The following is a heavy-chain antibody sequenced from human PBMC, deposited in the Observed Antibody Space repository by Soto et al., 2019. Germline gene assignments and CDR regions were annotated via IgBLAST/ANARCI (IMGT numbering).Heavy chain of an antibody. J-gene: IGHJ6*02. CDR1: GYTFTSYD. CDR3: ASNPGGGFPYGMDV. Sequence: QVQLVQSGAEVRKPGASVKVSCEASGYTFTSYDIYWVRQATGQGLEWMGWMNPNTGNSGYAQKFQGRVTVTSDTSINTVHMELSSLRSEDTAVYYCASNPGGGFPYGMDVWGQGTTVTVSS. V-gene: IGHV1-8*01. CDR2: MNPNTGNS. D-gene: IGHD3-16*01.